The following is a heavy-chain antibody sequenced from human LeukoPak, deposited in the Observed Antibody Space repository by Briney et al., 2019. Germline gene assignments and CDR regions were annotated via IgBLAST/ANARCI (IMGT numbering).Heavy chain of an antibody. Sequence: SETLSLTSSVPSGSISTNSFYWGWLRQPPGKGLEWIGSIYYSGSTFYNSSLESRVSLSVDMSKNQLSLKLTSMTAADTAVYYCARQGADVFYYYIDVWGEGNAVAVS. CDR3: ARQGADVFYYYIDV. CDR1: SGSISTNSFY. V-gene: IGHV4-39*01. D-gene: IGHD3-16*01. CDR2: IYYSGST. J-gene: IGHJ6*03.